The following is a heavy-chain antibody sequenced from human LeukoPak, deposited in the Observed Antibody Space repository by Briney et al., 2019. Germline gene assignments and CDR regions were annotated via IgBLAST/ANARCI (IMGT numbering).Heavy chain of an antibody. CDR2: ISGSGGST. CDR1: GFTLSSYA. CDR3: AREFLEANYFDY. D-gene: IGHD5-24*01. V-gene: IGHV3-23*01. J-gene: IGHJ4*02. Sequence: GGSLRLSCAASGFTLSSYAMSWVRQAPGKGLEWVSAISGSGGSTYYADSVKGRFTISRDNSKNTLYLQMNSLRAEDTAVYYCAREFLEANYFDYWGQGTLVTVSS.